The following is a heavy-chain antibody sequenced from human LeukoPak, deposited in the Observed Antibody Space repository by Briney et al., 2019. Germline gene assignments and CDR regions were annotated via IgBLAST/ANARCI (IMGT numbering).Heavy chain of an antibody. J-gene: IGHJ4*02. Sequence: GGSLRLSCAVSGFTFSGYAMSWVRQAPGKGLEWVSGISGNGDRGQYADSVKGRFTISRDNSKSILFLQMNNLGVDDTAVYFCANARFRGHGYWGQGVLVTVSS. V-gene: IGHV3-23*01. CDR1: GFTFSGYA. CDR2: ISGNGDRG. CDR3: ANARFRGHGY.